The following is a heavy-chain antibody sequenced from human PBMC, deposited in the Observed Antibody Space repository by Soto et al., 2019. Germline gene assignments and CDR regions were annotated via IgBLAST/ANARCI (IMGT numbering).Heavy chain of an antibody. CDR3: ARVLYSATDRPYYYYGMDV. J-gene: IGHJ6*02. V-gene: IGHV1-69*13. D-gene: IGHD2-21*01. Sequence: GASVKVSCKASGGTFSSYAISWVRQAPGQGLEWMGGIIPIFGTANYAQKFQGRVTITADESTSTAYMELSSLRSEDTAVYYCARVLYSATDRPYYYYGMDVWGQGTTVTVSS. CDR1: GGTFSSYA. CDR2: IIPIFGTA.